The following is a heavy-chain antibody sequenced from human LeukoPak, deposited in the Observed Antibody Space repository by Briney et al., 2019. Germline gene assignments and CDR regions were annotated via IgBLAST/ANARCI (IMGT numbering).Heavy chain of an antibody. Sequence: SETLSLTCAVYGGSFSGYYWSWIRQPPGKGLEWIGEVNHSGSTNYNPSLKIRVSISVDTSKNQFSLKLSSVTAADTAVYYCARGVYCSGGNCYIPFDCWGQGILVTVSS. CDR3: ARGVYCSGGNCYIPFDC. CDR2: VNHSGST. CDR1: GGSFSGYY. V-gene: IGHV4-34*01. J-gene: IGHJ4*02. D-gene: IGHD2-15*01.